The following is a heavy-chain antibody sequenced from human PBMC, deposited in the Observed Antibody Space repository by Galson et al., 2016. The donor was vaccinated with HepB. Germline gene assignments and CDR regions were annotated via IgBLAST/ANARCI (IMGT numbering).Heavy chain of an antibody. J-gene: IGHJ3*02. Sequence: ETLSLTCAVYGGSFSAYSWNWIRQPPGRGLEWIAEIHHSGSTTNYNPSLKSRVTISLDTSKNQFSLKLSSVTAADTAVFYCARGLVVSAGGDAFDIWGQGTMVTVSS. CDR3: ARGLVVSAGGDAFDI. CDR2: IHHSGST. V-gene: IGHV4-34*01. D-gene: IGHD2-2*01. CDR1: GGSFSAYS.